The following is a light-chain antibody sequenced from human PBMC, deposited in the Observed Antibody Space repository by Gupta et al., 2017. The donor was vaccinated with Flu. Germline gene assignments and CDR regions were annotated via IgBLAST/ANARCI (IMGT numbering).Light chain of an antibody. CDR2: MNT. CDR1: CNIVAGYD. J-gene: IGLJ2*01. CDR3: QSYDSSLSALV. Sequence: CNIVAGYDAVWLQQFPGNAPKLLTYMNTNRPSEVSERFFASRSGTSASLTITGLQPEDEADYYCQSYDSSLSALVFGGGTKLTVL. V-gene: IGLV1-40*01.